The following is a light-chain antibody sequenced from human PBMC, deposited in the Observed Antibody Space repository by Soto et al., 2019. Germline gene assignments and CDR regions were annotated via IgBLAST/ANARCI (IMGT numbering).Light chain of an antibody. J-gene: IGKJ1*01. Sequence: DIVMTQSPDSLAVSLGERATINCKSSQSVLYSSNNKNYLAWYQQKPGQPPKLLIYWASTRESGVPARFSGSGSGTAFTVTIGTLQAADVAVYYCQQYYRPSTFGQGTKVEIK. V-gene: IGKV4-1*01. CDR1: QSVLYSSNNKNY. CDR3: QQYYRPST. CDR2: WAS.